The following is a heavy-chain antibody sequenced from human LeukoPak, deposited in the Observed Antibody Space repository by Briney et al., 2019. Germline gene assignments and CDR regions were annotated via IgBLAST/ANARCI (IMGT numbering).Heavy chain of an antibody. V-gene: IGHV1-18*01. CDR1: GYTFTNHG. CDR2: ISTYNGDT. J-gene: IGHJ4*02. Sequence: GASVKVSCKASGYTFTNHGCSWVRQAPGQGLEWMGWISTYNGDTNYAQNLQGRVTMTTDTSTSTAYMEMRSLRSDDTAVYYCARDCSSTSCYNVYWGQGTLVTVSS. CDR3: ARDCSSTSCYNVY. D-gene: IGHD2-2*02.